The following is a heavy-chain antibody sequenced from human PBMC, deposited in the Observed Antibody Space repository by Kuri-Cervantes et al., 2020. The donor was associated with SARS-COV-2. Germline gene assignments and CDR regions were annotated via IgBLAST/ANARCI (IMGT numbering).Heavy chain of an antibody. V-gene: IGHV4-39*01. CDR3: ARPSKLWLREGAFDI. J-gene: IGHJ3*02. D-gene: IGHD5-18*01. CDR1: GGSISSSSYY. Sequence: SETLSLTCTVSGGSISSSSYYRGWIRQPPGKGLEWIGSIYYSGSTYYNPSLKSRVTISVDTSKNQFSLKLSSVTAADTAVYYCARPSKLWLREGAFDIWGQGTMVTVSS. CDR2: IYYSGST.